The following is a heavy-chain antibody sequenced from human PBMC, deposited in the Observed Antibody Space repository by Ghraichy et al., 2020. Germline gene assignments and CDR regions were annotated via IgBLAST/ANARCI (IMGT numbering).Heavy chain of an antibody. V-gene: IGHV3-23*01. CDR3: AKGDPHDFWSGYSSYGMDL. CDR1: GFTFSGYA. Sequence: GESLNISCAASGFTFSGYAMSWVRQAPGKGLEWVSGIGGSGGTTYYADSVKGQFSISRDNSKNTQYLQMNSLRVEDTAVYYCAKGDPHDFWSGYSSYGMDLRGQESPVTDPS. J-gene: IGHJ6*02. CDR2: IGGSGGTT. D-gene: IGHD3-3*01.